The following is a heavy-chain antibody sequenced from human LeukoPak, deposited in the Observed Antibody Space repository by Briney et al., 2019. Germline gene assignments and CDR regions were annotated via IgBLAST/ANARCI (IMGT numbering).Heavy chain of an antibody. Sequence: PGGSLRLSCAASGFTFSSYGMHWVRQAPGKGLEWVAVISYDGSNKYYADSVKGRFTISRDNSKNTLYLQMNSLRAEDTAVYYCAKGPNRDWSRDYWGQGTLVTVSS. J-gene: IGHJ4*02. CDR1: GFTFSSYG. CDR2: ISYDGSNK. D-gene: IGHD3-9*01. CDR3: AKGPNRDWSRDY. V-gene: IGHV3-30*18.